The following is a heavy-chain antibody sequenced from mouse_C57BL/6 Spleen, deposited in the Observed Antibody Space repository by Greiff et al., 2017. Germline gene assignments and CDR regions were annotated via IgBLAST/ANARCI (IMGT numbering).Heavy chain of an antibody. Sequence: QVQLKQSGPGLVQPSQSLSITCTVSGFSLTSYGVHWVRQSPGKGLEWLGVIWSGGSTDYNAAFISRLSISKDNSKSQVFFKMNSLQADDTAIYYCARKGRDYYGSSYWYFDVWGTGTTVTVSS. J-gene: IGHJ1*03. CDR1: GFSLTSYG. CDR3: ARKGRDYYGSSYWYFDV. CDR2: IWSGGST. V-gene: IGHV2-2*01. D-gene: IGHD1-1*01.